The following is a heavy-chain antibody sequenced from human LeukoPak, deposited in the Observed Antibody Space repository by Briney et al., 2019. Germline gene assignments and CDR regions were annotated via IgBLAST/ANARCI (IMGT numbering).Heavy chain of an antibody. V-gene: IGHV1-24*01. CDR3: ARVQPGHTSPRAFDV. Sequence: GASVKVSCKVSGYTLTELSMHWVRQAPGKGLEWMGGFDPEDGETIYAQKFQGRVTMTEDTSTDTAYMELSSLRSEDTAVYFCARVQPGHTSPRAFDVWGQGTMVTVSS. J-gene: IGHJ3*01. CDR1: GYTLTELS. CDR2: FDPEDGET. D-gene: IGHD1-14*01.